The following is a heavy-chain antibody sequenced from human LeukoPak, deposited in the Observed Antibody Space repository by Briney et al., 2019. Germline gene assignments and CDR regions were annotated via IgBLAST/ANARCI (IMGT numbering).Heavy chain of an antibody. CDR1: GFTFSNYG. Sequence: GGSLRLSCAASGFTFSNYGMHWVRQAPGKGLEWVAVTWYDGSNKYYADSVKGRFTSSRDNSKNTLHLQVDSLRAEDTAVYYCATGSRRGYGGNSDPGFDYWGQGTLVTVSS. V-gene: IGHV3-33*01. D-gene: IGHD4-23*01. CDR2: TWYDGSNK. J-gene: IGHJ4*02. CDR3: ATGSRRGYGGNSDPGFDY.